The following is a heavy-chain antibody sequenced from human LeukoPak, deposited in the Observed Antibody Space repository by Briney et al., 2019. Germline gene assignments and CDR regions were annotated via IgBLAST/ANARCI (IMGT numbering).Heavy chain of an antibody. CDR2: IYYSGNT. V-gene: IGHV4-39*01. D-gene: IGHD3-10*01. J-gene: IGHJ5*02. Sequence: PSETLSLTCTVSGGSISSSSYYWGWIRQPPGTGLEWIGSIYYSGNTYYNPSLKSRVTISIDTSKNQFSLKLSSVTAADTAVYYCASVPMVRGIISWFDLWGQGTLVTVSS. CDR3: ASVPMVRGIISWFDL. CDR1: GGSISSSSYY.